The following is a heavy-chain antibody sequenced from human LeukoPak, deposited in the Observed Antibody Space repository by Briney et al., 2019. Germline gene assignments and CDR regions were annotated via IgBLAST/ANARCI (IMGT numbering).Heavy chain of an antibody. D-gene: IGHD5-18*01. Sequence: MASETLSLTCTVPGGSISSYYWSWIRQPPGKGLEWIGYIYYSGSTNYNPSLKSRVTISVDTSKNQFSLKLSSVTAADTAVYYCARHMGLGYSYGYPYFDYWGQGTLVTVSS. V-gene: IGHV4-59*08. CDR2: IYYSGST. CDR1: GGSISSYY. J-gene: IGHJ4*02. CDR3: ARHMGLGYSYGYPYFDY.